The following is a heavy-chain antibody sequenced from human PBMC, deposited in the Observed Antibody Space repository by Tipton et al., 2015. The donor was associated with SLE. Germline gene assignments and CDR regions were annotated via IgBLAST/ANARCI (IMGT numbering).Heavy chain of an antibody. Sequence: TLSLTCAVSGGSISSGGYSWSWIRQPPGKGLEWIGYIYHSGSTYYNPSLKSRVTISVDTSKNQFSLKLSSVTAADTAAYYCARVGLIAAAKTFDIWGQGTMVTVSS. J-gene: IGHJ3*02. CDR2: IYHSGST. CDR1: GGSISSGGYS. CDR3: ARVGLIAAAKTFDI. V-gene: IGHV4-30-2*01. D-gene: IGHD6-25*01.